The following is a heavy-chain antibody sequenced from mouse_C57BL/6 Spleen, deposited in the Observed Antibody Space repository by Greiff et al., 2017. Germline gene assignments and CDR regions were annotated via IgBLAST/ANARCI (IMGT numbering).Heavy chain of an antibody. CDR3: ARRSNYGGYAMDY. CDR1: GYTFTSYW. D-gene: IGHD2-5*01. Sequence: QVQLKQPGAELVMPGASVKLSCKASGYTFTSYWMHWVKQRPGQGLAWIGEIDPSDSYTNYNQKFKGKSTLTVDKSSSTAYMQLSSLTSEDSAVYYCARRSNYGGYAMDYWGQGTSVTVSS. CDR2: IDPSDSYT. J-gene: IGHJ4*01. V-gene: IGHV1-69*01.